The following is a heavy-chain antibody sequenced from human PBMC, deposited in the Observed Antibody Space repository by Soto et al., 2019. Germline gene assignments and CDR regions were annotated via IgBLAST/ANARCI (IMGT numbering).Heavy chain of an antibody. CDR3: ATDIVATTRTGAFDI. V-gene: IGHV3-30*03. D-gene: IGHD5-12*01. Sequence: QVQLVESGGGVVQPGRSLRLSCAASGFTFSSYGMHWVRQAPGKGLEWVAVISYDGSNKYYADSVKGRFTISRDNSKNTLYLQMKSLRAEDTAVYYCATDIVATTRTGAFDIWGQGTMVTVSS. J-gene: IGHJ3*02. CDR1: GFTFSSYG. CDR2: ISYDGSNK.